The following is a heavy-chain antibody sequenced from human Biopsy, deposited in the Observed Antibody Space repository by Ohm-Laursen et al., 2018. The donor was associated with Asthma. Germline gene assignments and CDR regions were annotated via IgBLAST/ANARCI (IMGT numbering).Heavy chain of an antibody. CDR2: ISVYNGNT. CDR3: ARAVDYSHYYGIDV. CDR1: GYTFNSAG. Sequence: ASVKVSCKTSGYTFNSAGITWVRQAPGQGLEWMGWISVYNGNTKIAQKLKDRVTMITDTSTSTAYMELRSLRSDDTAVYFCARAVDYSHYYGIDVWGQGTTVTVS. V-gene: IGHV1-18*01. D-gene: IGHD3-10*01. J-gene: IGHJ6*02.